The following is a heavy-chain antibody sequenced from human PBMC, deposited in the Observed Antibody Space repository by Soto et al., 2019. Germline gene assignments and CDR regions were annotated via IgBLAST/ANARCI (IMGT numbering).Heavy chain of an antibody. Sequence: GGSLRLSCAASGFTLSSYAMSWVRQAPGKGLEWVSAISGSGGSTYYADSVKGRFTISRDNSKNTLYLQMNSLRAEDTAVYYCAKALSADNPDYVTVSDAFDIWGQGTMVTVSS. J-gene: IGHJ3*02. D-gene: IGHD4-17*01. V-gene: IGHV3-23*01. CDR2: ISGSGGST. CDR3: AKALSADNPDYVTVSDAFDI. CDR1: GFTLSSYA.